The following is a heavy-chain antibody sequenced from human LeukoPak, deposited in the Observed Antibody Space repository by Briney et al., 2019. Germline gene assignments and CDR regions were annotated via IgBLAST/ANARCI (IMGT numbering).Heavy chain of an antibody. CDR1: GFTFSSNY. Sequence: GGSLRLFCAASGFTFSSNYMSWVRQAPGKGLEWVSVIYSGGSTYYSDSVKGRCTISRDNSKNTRYLQMNSLRAEDTAVYYCARVRYQLMYYFDYWGQGTLVTVSS. J-gene: IGHJ4*02. CDR2: IYSGGST. D-gene: IGHD2-2*01. V-gene: IGHV3-53*01. CDR3: ARVRYQLMYYFDY.